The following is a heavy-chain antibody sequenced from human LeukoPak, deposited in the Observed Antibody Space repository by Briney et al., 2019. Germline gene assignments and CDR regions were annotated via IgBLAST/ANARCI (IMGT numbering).Heavy chain of an antibody. CDR2: IYNDGRT. CDR1: GFIVNNKY. Sequence: PGGSLRLSCAASGFIVNNKYMTWVRQAPGKGLEWVSLIYNDGRTYYADSVKGRFTISRDNAKNSLYLQMNSLRAEDTAVYYCARDHEGYCSGGSCSLFDYWGQGTLVTVSS. V-gene: IGHV3-53*01. D-gene: IGHD2-15*01. CDR3: ARDHEGYCSGGSCSLFDY. J-gene: IGHJ4*02.